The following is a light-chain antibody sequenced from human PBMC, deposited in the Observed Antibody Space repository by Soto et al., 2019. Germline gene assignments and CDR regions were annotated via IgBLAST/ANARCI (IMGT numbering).Light chain of an antibody. CDR2: DAS. CDR1: QGVSSY. J-gene: IGKJ5*01. Sequence: EIVLTQSPATLSLSPGERATLSCRASQGVSSYLAWYQQKPGQAPRLLIYDASNRATGIPARFSGSGSGTDFTLTISSLEPEDFAIYYCQQRQYWPPITFGQGTRLEIK. CDR3: QQRQYWPPIT. V-gene: IGKV3-11*01.